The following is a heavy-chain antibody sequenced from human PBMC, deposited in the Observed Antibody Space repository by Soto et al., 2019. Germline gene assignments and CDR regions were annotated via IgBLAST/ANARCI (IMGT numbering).Heavy chain of an antibody. CDR2: IYSGGST. J-gene: IGHJ6*03. CDR3: ARARSYSYGYYYYMDV. V-gene: IGHV3-53*04. D-gene: IGHD5-18*01. CDR1: GFTVSSNY. Sequence: GGSLRLSCAASGFTVSSNYMSWVRQAPGKGLEWVSVIYSGGSTYYADSVKGRFTISRHNSKNTLYLQMNSLRAEDTAVYYCARARSYSYGYYYYMDVWGKGTTVTVSS.